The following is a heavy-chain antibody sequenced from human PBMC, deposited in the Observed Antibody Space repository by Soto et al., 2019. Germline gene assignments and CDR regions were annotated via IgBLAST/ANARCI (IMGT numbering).Heavy chain of an antibody. CDR3: APRFGAFDY. D-gene: IGHD3-10*01. V-gene: IGHV3-30*03. CDR2: ISYDGSNK. J-gene: IGHJ4*02. Sequence: QVQLVESGGGVVQPGRSLRLFCAASGFTFSSYGIHWVREAPGKGLEWVAVISYDGSNKYYADSVKGRFTISRDNSKNTLYLQMNSLRAEDTAVYYCAPRFGAFDYWGQGTLVTVSS. CDR1: GFTFSSYG.